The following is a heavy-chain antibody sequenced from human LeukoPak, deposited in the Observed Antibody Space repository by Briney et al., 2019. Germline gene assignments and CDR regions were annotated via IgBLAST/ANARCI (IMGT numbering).Heavy chain of an antibody. D-gene: IGHD5-12*01. J-gene: IGHJ4*02. CDR3: VRDGGISGYDLLDY. CDR1: GFTFSNYS. CDR2: INQNGSEE. Sequence: PGGSLRLSCAASGFTFSNYSMTWVRQAPGKGLEWVAQINQNGSEEYYMDSVKARFTISRDNAKNSVFLQMNSLRAEDTAVYYCVRDGGISGYDLLDYWGQGTLVTVSS. V-gene: IGHV3-7*01.